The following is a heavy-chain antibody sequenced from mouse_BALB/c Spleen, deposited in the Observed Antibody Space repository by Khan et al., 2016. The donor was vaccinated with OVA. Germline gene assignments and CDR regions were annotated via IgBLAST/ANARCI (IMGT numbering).Heavy chain of an antibody. V-gene: IGHV2-2*02. J-gene: IGHJ3*01. CDR2: IWSGGST. CDR1: GFSLTTYG. Sequence: VQLKESGPGLVQPSQSLSITCTVSGFSLTTYGVHWVRQSPGKGLEWLGVIWSGGSTDYNAAFISRLSISKDNSKSQVFFKMNSLQANDTAIYYCARNYDYDEGLAYWGQGTLVIVSA. D-gene: IGHD2-4*01. CDR3: ARNYDYDEGLAY.